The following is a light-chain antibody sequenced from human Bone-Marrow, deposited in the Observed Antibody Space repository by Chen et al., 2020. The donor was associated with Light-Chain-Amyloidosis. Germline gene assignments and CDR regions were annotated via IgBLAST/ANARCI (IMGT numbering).Light chain of an antibody. Sequence: QSALTQPASVSGSPGQSITISCTGTTSDIGTYDFVSWYQQFPDRAPKLIIFNISVRSSGTSRRFSGSKSGNTASLTISGLQSDDEGVYFCASYAKGNIVVFGGGSTLTV. CDR2: NIS. J-gene: IGLJ2*01. V-gene: IGLV2-23*02. CDR1: TSDIGTYDF. CDR3: ASYAKGNIVV.